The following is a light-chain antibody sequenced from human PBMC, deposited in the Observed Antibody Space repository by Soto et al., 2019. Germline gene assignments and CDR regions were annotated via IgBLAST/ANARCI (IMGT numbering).Light chain of an antibody. J-gene: IGLJ2*01. CDR3: SSYTSSSTLVV. CDR1: SSDVGGYNY. CDR2: DVS. Sequence: QSAPTQPASVSGSPGQSITISYTGTSSDVGGYNYVSWYQQHPGKAPKLMIYDVSNRPSGVSNRFSGSKSGNTASLTISGLQAEDEADYYCSSYTSSSTLVVFGGGTKLTVL. V-gene: IGLV2-14*01.